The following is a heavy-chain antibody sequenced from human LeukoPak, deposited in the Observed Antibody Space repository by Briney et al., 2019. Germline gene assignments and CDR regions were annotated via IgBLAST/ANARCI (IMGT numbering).Heavy chain of an antibody. CDR3: ARDHCSSTSCYFDYFDY. Sequence: GGSLRLSCAASGFTFSTYGMNWVRQAPGKGLEWVSSISSGSTYIYYADSVKGRFTISRDNSKNTLYLQMNNLRAEDTAVYYCARDHCSSTSCYFDYFDYWGQGTLVTVSS. D-gene: IGHD2-2*01. J-gene: IGHJ4*02. CDR2: ISSGSTYI. CDR1: GFTFSTYG. V-gene: IGHV3-21*01.